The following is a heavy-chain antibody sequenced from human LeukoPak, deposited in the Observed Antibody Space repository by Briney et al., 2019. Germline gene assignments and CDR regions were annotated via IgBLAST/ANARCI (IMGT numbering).Heavy chain of an antibody. J-gene: IGHJ6*03. CDR2: INWNGGST. CDR3: AKYSSGSFYYYMDV. CDR1: GFTFDDYG. D-gene: IGHD6-19*01. V-gene: IGHV3-20*01. Sequence: TGGSLRLSCAVSGFTFDDYGMSWVRQAPGKGLEWVSGINWNGGSTGYADSVKGRFTISRDNAKNSLYLQMNSLRAEDTALYHCAKYSSGSFYYYMDVWGKGTTVTVSS.